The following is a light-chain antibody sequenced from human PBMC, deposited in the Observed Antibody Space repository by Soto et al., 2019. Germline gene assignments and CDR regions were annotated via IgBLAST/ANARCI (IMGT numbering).Light chain of an antibody. CDR3: QQYGSSRT. CDR1: QSVSSSY. CDR2: GAS. J-gene: IGKJ1*01. V-gene: IGKV3-20*01. Sequence: EIVLTQSPGTLSLSPGKRATLSCRASQSVSSSYLAWYQQKPGQAPRLLIYGASSRATGIPDRFSGSGSGTDFTLTTSRLEPEDFAVYYCQQYGSSRTFGQGTKVDIK.